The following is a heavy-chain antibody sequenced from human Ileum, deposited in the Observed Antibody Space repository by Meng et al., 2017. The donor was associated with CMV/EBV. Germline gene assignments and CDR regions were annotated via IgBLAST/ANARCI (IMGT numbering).Heavy chain of an antibody. D-gene: IGHD6-19*01. V-gene: IGHV1-2*02. Sequence: QGQLVQSGAEVKKPGASFKVSCTTSGLTFSGYYIHWVRQAPGQGLEWMGWINSKNDGTNYARKFQGRVTMTRETSISTAHMELSGLMSDDTAVYYCVRSSGWSRFDYWGQGTLVTVSS. CDR1: GLTFSGYY. CDR3: VRSSGWSRFDY. J-gene: IGHJ4*02. CDR2: INSKNDGT.